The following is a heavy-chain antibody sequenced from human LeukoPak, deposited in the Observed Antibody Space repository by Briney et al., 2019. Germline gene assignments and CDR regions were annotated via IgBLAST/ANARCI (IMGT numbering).Heavy chain of an antibody. CDR3: ARGRDDYDTSGYLPFQH. CDR1: GGSMNDYY. D-gene: IGHD3-22*01. CDR2: IYYSGYT. V-gene: IGHV4-59*01. J-gene: IGHJ1*01. Sequence: SETLSLTCTVSGGSMNDYYWTWIRQPPGKGLEWIGYIYYSGYTNYNPSLKSRVTISVDTSKNQFSLKLSSVTAADTAVYYCARGRDDYDTSGYLPFQHWGQGTLVTVSS.